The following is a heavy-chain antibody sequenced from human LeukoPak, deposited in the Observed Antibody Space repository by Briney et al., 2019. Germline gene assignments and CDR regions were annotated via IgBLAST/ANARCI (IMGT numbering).Heavy chain of an antibody. Sequence: KPSETLSLTCTVSGGSISSGSYYWRWIRQPAGKGLEYIGRIYTSGSTSYNPSLKSRVTISLDTSKNQFSLKLSSVTAADTAVYYCATGYHSYYMDVWGKGTTVTISS. CDR2: IYTSGST. V-gene: IGHV4-61*02. CDR1: GGSISSGSYY. J-gene: IGHJ6*03. CDR3: ATGYHSYYMDV.